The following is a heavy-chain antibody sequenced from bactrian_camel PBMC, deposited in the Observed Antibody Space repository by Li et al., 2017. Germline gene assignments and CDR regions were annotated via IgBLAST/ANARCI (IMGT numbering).Heavy chain of an antibody. CDR1: GFTFSSYD. CDR3: AAGWGIRPRIATLDSYEYQS. D-gene: IGHD1*01. J-gene: IGHJ4*01. V-gene: IGHV3S40*01. Sequence: QLVESGGGLVQPGGSLRLSCAASGFTFSSYDMRWVRQAAGKGLGWVSQIDSGRATTYHADSAMGRFTISQENGKKFLYLEMNNLKPDDTAIYYCAAGWGIRPRIATLDSYEYQSWGPGTQVTVS. CDR2: IDSGRATT.